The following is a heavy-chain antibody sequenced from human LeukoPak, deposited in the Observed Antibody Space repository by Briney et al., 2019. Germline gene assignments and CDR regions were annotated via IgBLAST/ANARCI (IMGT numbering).Heavy chain of an antibody. CDR1: GYTFTSYD. CDR3: ARARYGDAGAFDI. Sequence: ASVKVSCKASGYTFTSYDINWVRQATGQGLEWMGWMNPNSGKTGYAQKFQGRVTMTRNTSISTAYMELSSLRSGDTAVYYCARARYGDAGAFDIWGQGTMVTVSS. J-gene: IGHJ3*02. V-gene: IGHV1-8*01. D-gene: IGHD4-17*01. CDR2: MNPNSGKT.